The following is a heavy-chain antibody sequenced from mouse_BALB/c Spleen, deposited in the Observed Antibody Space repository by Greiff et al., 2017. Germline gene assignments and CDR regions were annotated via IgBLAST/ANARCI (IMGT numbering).Heavy chain of an antibody. Sequence: EVKLVESGGGLVKPGGSLKLSCAASGFTFSSYTMSWVRQTPEKRLEWVATISSGGSYTYYPDSVKGRFTISRDNAKNTLYLQMSSLKSEDTAMYYCTRVGAYDREAYYFDYWGQGTTLTVSS. J-gene: IGHJ2*01. D-gene: IGHD2-12*01. V-gene: IGHV5-6-4*01. CDR2: ISSGGSYT. CDR1: GFTFSSYT. CDR3: TRVGAYDREAYYFDY.